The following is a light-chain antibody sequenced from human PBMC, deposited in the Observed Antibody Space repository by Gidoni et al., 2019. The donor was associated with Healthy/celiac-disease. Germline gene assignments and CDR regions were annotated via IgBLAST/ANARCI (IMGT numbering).Light chain of an antibody. V-gene: IGKV1-5*01. CDR1: QSISSW. CDR3: QQYNSYPFT. CDR2: DAS. J-gene: IGKJ3*01. Sequence: DIQMTQSPSTLSASVGDRVTITCRASQSISSWLAWYQQKPGKAPKLLIYDASSLESGVPSRFRSSGSGTEFTLTISSLQPDDFATYYCQQYNSYPFTFGPXTKVDIK.